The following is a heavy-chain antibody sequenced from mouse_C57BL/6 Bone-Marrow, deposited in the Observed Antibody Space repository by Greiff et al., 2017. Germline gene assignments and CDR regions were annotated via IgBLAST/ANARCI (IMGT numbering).Heavy chain of an antibody. CDR2: IDPENGDT. J-gene: IGHJ3*01. CDR3: TGDGYYPFAY. CDR1: GFTIKDDY. Sequence: VQLKESGAELVRPGASVKLSCTASGFTIKDDYMHWVKQRPEQGLEWIGWIDPENGDTDYASKFQGKATITADTSSNTAYLQLSSLTSEDTAVYYCTGDGYYPFAYWGQGTLVTVSA. D-gene: IGHD2-3*01. V-gene: IGHV14-4*01.